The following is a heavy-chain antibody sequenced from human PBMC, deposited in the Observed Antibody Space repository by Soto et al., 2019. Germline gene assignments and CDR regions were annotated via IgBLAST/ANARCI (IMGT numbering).Heavy chain of an antibody. J-gene: IGHJ4*02. D-gene: IGHD1-1*01. V-gene: IGHV3-30*18. CDR1: GYTFTSYG. CDR2: TSYDGNNE. CDR3: AKDKGVFNWATSYFDY. Sequence: SCKASGYTFTSYGISWVRQAPGKGLEWVALTSYDGNNEYYTDSVKGRFTISRDNSKNTLFLQMNSPRPEDTAVYYCAKDKGVFNWATSYFDYWGQGALVTVSS.